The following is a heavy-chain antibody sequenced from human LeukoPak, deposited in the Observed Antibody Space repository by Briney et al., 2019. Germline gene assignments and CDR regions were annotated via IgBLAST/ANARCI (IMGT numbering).Heavy chain of an antibody. J-gene: IGHJ4*02. Sequence: PGGSLRLSCAASAFTFRSYAMIWVRQAPGKGLEWVSGISGSGGSTYYSDSAKGRFTISRDNSNNTLYLQMNSLRAEDTAVYYYAKGAASRGYTYVANWGQGTLVTVSS. D-gene: IGHD5-18*01. CDR3: AKGAASRGYTYVAN. V-gene: IGHV3-23*01. CDR2: ISGSGGST. CDR1: AFTFRSYA.